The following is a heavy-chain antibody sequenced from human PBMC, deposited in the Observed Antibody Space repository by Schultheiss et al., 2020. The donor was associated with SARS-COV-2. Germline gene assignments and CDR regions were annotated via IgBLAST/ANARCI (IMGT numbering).Heavy chain of an antibody. V-gene: IGHV3-15*01. CDR2: IKSETDGGTT. CDR1: GFTFSNAW. Sequence: GGSLRLSCAASGFTFSNAWMNWVRQAPGKGLEWVGRIKSETDGGTTDYAAPVKGRFSTSRDDSKSTLYLQMNSLKTEDTAVYYCTTVLAVADSYFDYWGQGTLVTVSS. J-gene: IGHJ4*02. CDR3: TTVLAVADSYFDY. D-gene: IGHD6-19*01.